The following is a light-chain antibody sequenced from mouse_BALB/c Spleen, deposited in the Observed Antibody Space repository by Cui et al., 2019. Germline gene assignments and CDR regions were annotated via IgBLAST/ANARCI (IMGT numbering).Light chain of an antibody. CDR3: LQYDEFPYT. J-gene: IGKJ2*01. CDR1: QDINSY. Sequence: DIKMTQSPFSMSASLGERVTITCKASQDINSYLSWFQQKPGKSPKTLIYRANRLVDGVPSRFSGSGSGQDYSLTISSLEYEDMGIYYCLQYDEFPYTFGGGTKLEIK. CDR2: RAN. V-gene: IGKV14-111*01.